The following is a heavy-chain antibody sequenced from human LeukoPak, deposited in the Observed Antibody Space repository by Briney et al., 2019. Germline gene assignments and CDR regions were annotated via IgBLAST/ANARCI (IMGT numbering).Heavy chain of an antibody. V-gene: IGHV4-39*01. CDR3: ARHSGYSSSWYYFDY. J-gene: IGHJ4*02. CDR1: GGSISSSSYY. D-gene: IGHD6-13*01. CDR2: IYYSGST. Sequence: SETLSLTCTVSGGSISSSSYYWGWIRQPPGKGLEWIGSIYYSGSTYYNPPLKSRVTISVDTSKNQFSLKLSAVTAADTAVYYCARHSGYSSSWYYFDYWGQGTLVTVSS.